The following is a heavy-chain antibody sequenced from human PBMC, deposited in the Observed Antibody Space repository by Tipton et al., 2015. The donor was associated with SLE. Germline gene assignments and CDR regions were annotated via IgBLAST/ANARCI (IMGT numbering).Heavy chain of an antibody. CDR3: ARRDTDYSNAFDI. V-gene: IGHV4-34*01. D-gene: IGHD2-15*01. CDR2: INHSGST. Sequence: TLSLTCAVYGGSFSGYYWSWIRQPPGKGLEWIGEINHSGSTNYNPSLKSRVTISVDTSKNQFSLKLSSVTAADTALYYCARRDTDYSNAFDILGQGTMVTVSS. CDR1: GGSFSGYY. J-gene: IGHJ3*02.